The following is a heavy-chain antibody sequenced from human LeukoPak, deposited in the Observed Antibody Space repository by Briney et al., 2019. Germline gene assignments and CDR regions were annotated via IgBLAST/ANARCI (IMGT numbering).Heavy chain of an antibody. CDR2: ISGSGGST. J-gene: IGHJ4*02. CDR1: GFTFSSYA. CDR3: AKEGFVDIVAMCEFDY. Sequence: GGSLRLSCAASGFTFSSYAMSWVRQAPGKGLEWVSAISGSGGSTYYADSVKGRFTISRDNSKNTLYLQMNSLRAEDTAVYYCAKEGFVDIVAMCEFDYWGQGTLVTVSS. V-gene: IGHV3-23*01. D-gene: IGHD5-12*01.